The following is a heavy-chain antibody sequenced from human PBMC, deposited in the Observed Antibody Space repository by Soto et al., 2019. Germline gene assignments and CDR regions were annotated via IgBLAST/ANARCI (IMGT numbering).Heavy chain of an antibody. CDR1: GGTFSSYA. J-gene: IGHJ4*02. CDR2: IIPIFGTA. D-gene: IGHD3-10*01. CDR3: ATAYYGAGICPPSPFDY. V-gene: IGHV1-69*06. Sequence: QVQLVQSGAEVKKPGSSVKVSCKASGGTFSSYAISWVRQAPGQGLEWMGGIIPIFGTANYAQKFQGRVTITEDKSTSTAYMELSSLRSEDTALYYCATAYYGAGICPPSPFDYWGQGTLVTVSS.